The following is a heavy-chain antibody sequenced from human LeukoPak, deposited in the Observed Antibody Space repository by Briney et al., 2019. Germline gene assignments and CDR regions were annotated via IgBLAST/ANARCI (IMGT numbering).Heavy chain of an antibody. J-gene: IGHJ4*02. CDR2: ISYDGSNK. V-gene: IGHV3-30*18. Sequence: GGSLRLSCAASGFTFSSYGMHWVRQAPGKGLEWVAVISYDGSNKYYADSVKGRFTISRDNSKNSLYLQMNSLRAEDTALYYCAKGADFDWQLGYFDYWGQGTLVTVSS. CDR1: GFTFSSYG. D-gene: IGHD3-9*01. CDR3: AKGADFDWQLGYFDY.